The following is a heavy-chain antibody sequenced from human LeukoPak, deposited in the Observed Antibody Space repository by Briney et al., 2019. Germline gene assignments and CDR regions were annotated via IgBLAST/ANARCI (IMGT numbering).Heavy chain of an antibody. D-gene: IGHD5-24*01. CDR1: GFTFSSYS. J-gene: IGHJ4*02. Sequence: GGSLRLSCAASGFTFSSYSMNWVRQAPGKGLEWVSSISSSSSYIFYADSVKGRFTISRDNAKNSLYLQMNSLRAADTAVYYCGRAPDGYNPIDSWGQGTLVTVSS. V-gene: IGHV3-21*01. CDR3: GRAPDGYNPIDS. CDR2: ISSSSSYI.